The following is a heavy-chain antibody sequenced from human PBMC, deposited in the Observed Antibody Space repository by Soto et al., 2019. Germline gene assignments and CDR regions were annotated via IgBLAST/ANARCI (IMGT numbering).Heavy chain of an antibody. V-gene: IGHV3-21*01. CDR2: ISSSSSYI. CDR1: GFTFSSYS. Sequence: EVQLVESGGGLVKPGGSLRLSCAASGFTFSSYSMNWVRQAPGEGLEWVSSISSSSSYIYYADSVKGRFTISRDNAKNSLYLQMNSLRAEDTSVSYCARDVLIDDWGQGTMVTVSS. CDR3: ARDVLIDD. D-gene: IGHD3-10*01. J-gene: IGHJ4*02.